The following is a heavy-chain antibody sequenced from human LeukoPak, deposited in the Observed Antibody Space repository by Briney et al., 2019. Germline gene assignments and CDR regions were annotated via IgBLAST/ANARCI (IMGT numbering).Heavy chain of an antibody. CDR3: ARVDTATFDY. CDR1: GFTFSSYS. V-gene: IGHV3-21*01. D-gene: IGHD5-18*01. J-gene: IGHJ4*02. CDR2: ISSSSSYT. Sequence: GGSLRLPCAASGFTFSSYSMNWVRQAPGKGLEWVSSISSSSSYTYYADSVKGRFTISRDNAKNSLYLQMNSLRAEDTAVYYCARVDTATFDYWGQGTLVTVSS.